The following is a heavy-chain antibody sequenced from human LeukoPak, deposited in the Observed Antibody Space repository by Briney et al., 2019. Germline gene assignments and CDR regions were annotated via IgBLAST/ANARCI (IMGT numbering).Heavy chain of an antibody. CDR3: AREAADHLDY. Sequence: ASVKVPCTPSGYTFTNYNLAWVRQAPGEGLEWMGWISPYNGDTNYAPKFQGRVTLTTDTSTSRGYMELRNLRSDDTAVYYCAREAADHLDYWDQGTLVTVSS. CDR1: GYTFTNYN. CDR2: ISPYNGDT. V-gene: IGHV1-18*01. J-gene: IGHJ4*02.